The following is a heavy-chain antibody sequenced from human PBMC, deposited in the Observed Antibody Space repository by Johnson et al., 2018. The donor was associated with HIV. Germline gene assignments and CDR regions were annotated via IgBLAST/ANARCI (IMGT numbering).Heavy chain of an antibody. CDR2: ISYVETNK. CDR3: AREKTTGWYDDAFDI. D-gene: IGHD6-19*01. J-gene: IGHJ3*02. V-gene: IGHV3-30-3*01. CDR1: GFTFSSYA. Sequence: QVQLVESGGGVVQPGKSLRLSCAASGFTFSSYAIHWVRQPPGKGLEWVAAISYVETNKYYADSVKGRFTISRDNSKNTLYLHMTSLRADDTAVYYCAREKTTGWYDDAFDIWGHGTMVTVSS.